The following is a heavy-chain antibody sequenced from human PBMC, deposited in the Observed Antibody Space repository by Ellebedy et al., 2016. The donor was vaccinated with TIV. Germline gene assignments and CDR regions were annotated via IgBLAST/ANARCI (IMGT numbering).Heavy chain of an antibody. CDR2: ISWRGHYI. D-gene: IGHD7-27*01. J-gene: IGHJ4*02. CDR1: GFTFDDYA. CDR3: TKDLLRGIWGGSGRDY. Sequence: GGSLRLXXAASGFTFDDYAMHWVRQAPGKGLEWVSGISWRGHYIGYADSVRGRFTISRGNAKNSPYLQMNSLRIEDTAVYYCTKDLLRGIWGGSGRDYWGQGTLVTVSS. V-gene: IGHV3-9*01.